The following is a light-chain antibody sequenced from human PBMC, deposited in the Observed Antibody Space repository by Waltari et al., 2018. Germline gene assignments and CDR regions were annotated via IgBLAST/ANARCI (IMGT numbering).Light chain of an antibody. J-gene: IGLJ2*01. CDR2: DVS. CDR1: SSDVGGYNY. Sequence: QSALTQPASVSGSPGQSITISCTGTSSDVGGYNYVSWYQQHPGKAPKVMIYDVSNRPSVVSNRCSGSKSGNTASLTISGLQAEDEAEYYCSSHTSNSVVVFGGGTKLTVL. CDR3: SSHTSNSVVV. V-gene: IGLV2-14*03.